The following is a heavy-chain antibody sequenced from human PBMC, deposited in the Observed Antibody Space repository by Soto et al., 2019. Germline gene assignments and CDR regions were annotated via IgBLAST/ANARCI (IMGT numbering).Heavy chain of an antibody. V-gene: IGHV2-5*02. CDR3: AHKGYGDYPLDY. D-gene: IGHD4-17*01. Sequence: QITLKESGPALVKPSETLTLTCTFSGFSLSTSGGGVGWIRQPPGKALEWLAVIYWDDSKHYSSSLESMLTITKDTSKNQVVLTMTNMDPVDTATYFCAHKGYGDYPLDYWGQGTLVTVSS. CDR1: GFSLSTSGGG. J-gene: IGHJ4*02. CDR2: IYWDDSK.